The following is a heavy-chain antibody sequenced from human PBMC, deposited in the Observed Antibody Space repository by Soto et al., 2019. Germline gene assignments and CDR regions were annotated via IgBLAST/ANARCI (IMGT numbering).Heavy chain of an antibody. CDR3: SIAVTTVTTYDY. V-gene: IGHV4-39*01. CDR1: GGSITGGSISSTTYY. J-gene: IGHJ4*02. D-gene: IGHD4-17*01. Sequence: SETLSLTCTVSGGSITGGSISSTTYYLGWMRQPPGKGLEWIASFFIGGNTYYNPSLKSRVTTSVGTSKNQFSLKLSSVTAADTAVYYFSIAVTTVTTYDYWCQGTLVTVFS. CDR2: FFIGGNT.